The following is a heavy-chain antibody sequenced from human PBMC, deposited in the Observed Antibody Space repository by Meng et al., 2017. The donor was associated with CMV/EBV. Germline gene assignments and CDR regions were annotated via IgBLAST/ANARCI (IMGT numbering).Heavy chain of an antibody. CDR2: MNPRSCNT. CDR3: ARDRGENYFDH. Sequence: ASVKVSCKASGYTFTGYYIHWVRQAPGQGLDWMGWMNPRSCNTHYAQKFQGRVTMTRDTSISTAFMEMGRLRSDDSAVYFCARDRGENYFDHWGQGTLVTVSS. J-gene: IGHJ4*02. CDR1: GYTFTGYY. V-gene: IGHV1-2*02. D-gene: IGHD3-10*01.